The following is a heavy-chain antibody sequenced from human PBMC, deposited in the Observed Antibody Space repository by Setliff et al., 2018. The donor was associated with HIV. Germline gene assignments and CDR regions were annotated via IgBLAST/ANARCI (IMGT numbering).Heavy chain of an antibody. Sequence: SETLSLTCTVSGDSITSNSYYWGWIRQSPGKGLEWIGTMHHSGSTNYNPSLKSRVTISVDTSKNQFSLRLSSVIAEDTAVYYCAKGDSFVFSYVYPDYWGPGTLVTVSS. CDR1: GDSITSNSYY. CDR2: MHHSGST. D-gene: IGHD3-16*01. J-gene: IGHJ4*02. V-gene: IGHV4-39*07. CDR3: AKGDSFVFSYVYPDY.